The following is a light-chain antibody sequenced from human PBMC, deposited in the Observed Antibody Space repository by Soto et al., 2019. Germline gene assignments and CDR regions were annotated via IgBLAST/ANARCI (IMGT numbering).Light chain of an antibody. CDR1: QGISSR. Sequence: DIQMTQSQSSVSASVGDRVTITCRAGQGISSRLAWYQQKPGKAPNLLIYAASSLQSGVPSRFSGSGSETDFTLTIGSLQPEDFATYYCQQSNSFPLTFGGGTKVEIK. V-gene: IGKV1-12*01. CDR3: QQSNSFPLT. CDR2: AAS. J-gene: IGKJ4*01.